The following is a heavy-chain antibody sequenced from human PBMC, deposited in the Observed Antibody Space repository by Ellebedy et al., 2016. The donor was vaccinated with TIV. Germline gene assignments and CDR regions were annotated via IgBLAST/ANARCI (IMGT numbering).Heavy chain of an antibody. J-gene: IGHJ4*02. CDR1: GYTFTGDY. CDR3: AREIEGSGWYDY. CDR2: INPNSGGT. D-gene: IGHD6-19*01. V-gene: IGHV1-2*04. Sequence: AASVKVSCKASGYTFTGDYMHWVRQAPGQGLEWMGWINPNSGGTNYAQKFQGWVTMTSDTSISTAYMEVSRLMSGDTAVYYCAREIEGSGWYDYWGQGTLVTVSS.